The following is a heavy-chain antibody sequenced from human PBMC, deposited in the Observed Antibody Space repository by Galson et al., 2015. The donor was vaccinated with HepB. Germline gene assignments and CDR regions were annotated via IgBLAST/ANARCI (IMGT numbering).Heavy chain of an antibody. CDR2: ISYDGTTE. J-gene: IGHJ4*02. D-gene: IGHD4-17*01. CDR3: TYSDHLETDY. Sequence: SLRLSCAASGFSFSSFAMHWVRQAPGKGLEWVAVISYDGTTEDYADSVWGRFSVSRDNSKDTLYLQMNRLRTDDTAVYWCTYSDHLETDYWGQGTLVTVSS. V-gene: IGHV3-30*04. CDR1: GFSFSSFA.